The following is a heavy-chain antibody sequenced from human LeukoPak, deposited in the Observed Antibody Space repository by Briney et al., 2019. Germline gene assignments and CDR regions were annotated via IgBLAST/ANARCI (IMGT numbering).Heavy chain of an antibody. D-gene: IGHD2-15*01. Sequence: GGSLRLSCAASGFTFSSYSMNWVRQAPGKGLEWVSSISSSSSYIYYADSVKGRFTISRDNAKNSLYLQMNSLRAEDTAVYYCAREVGSLGYCSGGSCLTHYFDYWGQGTLVTVSS. CDR3: AREVGSLGYCSGGSCLTHYFDY. V-gene: IGHV3-21*04. CDR1: GFTFSSYS. CDR2: ISSSSSYI. J-gene: IGHJ4*02.